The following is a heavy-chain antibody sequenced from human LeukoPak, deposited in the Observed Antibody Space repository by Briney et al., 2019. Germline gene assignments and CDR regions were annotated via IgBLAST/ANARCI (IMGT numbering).Heavy chain of an antibody. D-gene: IGHD6-19*01. J-gene: IGHJ4*02. V-gene: IGHV3-48*03. Sequence: GGSLRLSCAASGFTFSSYEMNWVRQAPGKGLEWVSYISSSGSTIYYADSVKGRFTISRDNAKNSLYLQMSSLRAEDTAVYYCAREPTYTNSWYTTCDYWGRGTLVTVSS. CDR1: GFTFSSYE. CDR3: AREPTYTNSWYTTCDY. CDR2: ISSSGSTI.